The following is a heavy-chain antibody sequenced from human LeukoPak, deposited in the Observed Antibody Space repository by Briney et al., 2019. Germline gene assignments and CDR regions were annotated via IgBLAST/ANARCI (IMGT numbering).Heavy chain of an antibody. J-gene: IGHJ4*02. Sequence: ASVKLSCKASGYTFTRYYMNWVRQAPGHGLEWRRRINPNSGGTNYEQMYHVRVTMTRDTSSSTAYMELSRLRYDDTAVYSCAIARVTMIVVVTLRYWGQGTLVTVSS. D-gene: IGHD3-22*01. V-gene: IGHV1-2*06. CDR1: GYTFTRYY. CDR2: INPNSGGT. CDR3: AIARVTMIVVVTLRY.